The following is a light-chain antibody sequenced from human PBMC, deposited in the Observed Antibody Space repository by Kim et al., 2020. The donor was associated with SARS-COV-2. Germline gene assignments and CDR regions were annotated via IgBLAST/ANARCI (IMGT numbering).Light chain of an antibody. Sequence: QTVVTQEPSFSVSPGGTVTLTCGLSSGSVSTSYYPNWFQQTPGQAPRTLIYNTNTRSSGVPDRFSDSILGNKAALTITGAQADDESDYYCVLYVGSGIWVFGGGTKLTVL. CDR2: NTN. J-gene: IGLJ3*02. CDR1: SGSVSTSYY. CDR3: VLYVGSGIWV. V-gene: IGLV8-61*01.